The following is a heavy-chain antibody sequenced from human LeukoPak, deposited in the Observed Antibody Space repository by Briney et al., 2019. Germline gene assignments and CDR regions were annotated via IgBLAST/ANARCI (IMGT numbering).Heavy chain of an antibody. V-gene: IGHV1-18*01. CDR3: ARVPQPIFSSDYYYYYYMDV. CDR2: ISAYNGNT. Sequence: GASVKVSCKASGYTFTSYGISWVRQAPGQGLEWMGWISAYNGNTNYAQKLQGRVTMTTDTSTSTAYMELRSLRSDDTAVYYCARVPQPIFSSDYYYYYYMDVWGKGTTVTISS. J-gene: IGHJ6*03. CDR1: GYTFTSYG. D-gene: IGHD3-9*01.